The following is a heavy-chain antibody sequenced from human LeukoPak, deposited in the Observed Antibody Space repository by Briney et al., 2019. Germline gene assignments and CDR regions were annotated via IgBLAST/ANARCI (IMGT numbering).Heavy chain of an antibody. CDR2: INHSGST. J-gene: IGHJ4*02. V-gene: IGHV4-34*01. Sequence: SETLSLTCAVYGGSFSGYYWSWIRQPPGKGLEWIGEINHSGSTNYNPSLKSRVTISVDTSKNQFSLKLSSVTAAGTAVYYCARGDRYYDSSGYYIDYWGQGTLVTVSS. CDR1: GGSFSGYY. D-gene: IGHD3-22*01. CDR3: ARGDRYYDSSGYYIDY.